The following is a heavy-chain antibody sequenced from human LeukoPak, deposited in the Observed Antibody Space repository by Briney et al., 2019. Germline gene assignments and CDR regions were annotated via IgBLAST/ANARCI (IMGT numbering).Heavy chain of an antibody. CDR1: GFAFRSYA. J-gene: IGHJ4*02. CDR2: ISDSGDKT. CDR3: AKAGADNSVYRHFDY. D-gene: IGHD3-22*01. V-gene: IGHV3-23*01. Sequence: GGSLRFSCAASGFAFRSYAMSWVRQAPGKGLEWVSLISDSGDKTYYADSAKGRFTISRDNSKNTLFLQLNSLRAEDTAVYYCAKAGADNSVYRHFDYWGQGTLVTVSS.